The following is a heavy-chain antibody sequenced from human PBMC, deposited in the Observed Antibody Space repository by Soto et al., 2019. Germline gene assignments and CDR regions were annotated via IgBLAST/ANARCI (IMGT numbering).Heavy chain of an antibody. CDR3: AKVKGEYETVYGPIDY. J-gene: IGHJ4*02. CDR2: ISYDGSNK. D-gene: IGHD3-10*01. CDR1: GFTFSSYG. Sequence: HPGGSLRLSCAASGFTFSSYGIHWVRQAPGKGLEWVAVISYDGSNKYYADSVKGRFTISRDNSKNTLYVRMNSLRAEDTAVYYCAKVKGEYETVYGPIDYWGQGTLVTVSS. V-gene: IGHV3-30*18.